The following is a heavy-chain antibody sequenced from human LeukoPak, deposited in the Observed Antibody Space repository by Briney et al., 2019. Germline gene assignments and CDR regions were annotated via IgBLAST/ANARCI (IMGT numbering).Heavy chain of an antibody. CDR3: ARRKSGAVAVDY. CDR2: IYYSGSIY. D-gene: IGHD6-19*01. J-gene: IGHJ4*02. Sequence: SETLSLTCTVSGGSISSSTYYWGWIRRPPGKGLEWIGSIYYSGSIYYYNPSLKSRVTISIDTSKNQFSLKMSSVTAADTAVYYCARRKSGAVAVDYWGQGTLITVSS. CDR1: GGSISSSTYY. V-gene: IGHV4-39*01.